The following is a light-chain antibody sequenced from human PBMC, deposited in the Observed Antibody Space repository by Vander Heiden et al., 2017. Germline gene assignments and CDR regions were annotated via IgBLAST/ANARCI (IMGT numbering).Light chain of an antibody. Sequence: QSVLPPPPSASATPGPRVTISCYLSRYHIGGYHVPLYQQLAGTAPKLLIYSNNKRPSGVPDRFSASKYGTSATLAISGLQAEEEADYYCAAWDGSRNAGLFGGGTKLTVL. V-gene: IGLV1-44*01. CDR2: SNN. CDR1: RYHIGGYH. CDR3: AAWDGSRNAGL. J-gene: IGLJ2*01.